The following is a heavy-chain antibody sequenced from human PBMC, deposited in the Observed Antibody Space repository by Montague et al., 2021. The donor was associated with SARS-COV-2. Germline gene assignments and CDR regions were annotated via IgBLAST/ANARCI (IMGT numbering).Heavy chain of an antibody. Sequence: SETLSLTCTVSGGSITGSYWCWLRRSQGQGLEWIAYIYDGGAVNYNPSLGRRVTISTDTSKNQLSLTVNSVTAADTAVYYCVRDHPYGRPRGAYDIWGQGTVVTVSS. CDR3: VRDHPYGRPRGAYDI. J-gene: IGHJ3*02. CDR1: GGSITGSY. CDR2: IYDGGAV. D-gene: IGHD4-17*01. V-gene: IGHV4-59*01.